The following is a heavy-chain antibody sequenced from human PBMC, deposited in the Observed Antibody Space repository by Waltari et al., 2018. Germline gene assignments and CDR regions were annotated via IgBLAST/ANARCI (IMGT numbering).Heavy chain of an antibody. CDR1: VFSLSHCD. V-gene: IGHV3-48*03. J-gene: IGHJ6*03. CDR3: ARPSTEYYYYYYYMDV. Sequence: EMHVVESGGGSVQPGGHVRLSCAASVFSLSHCDMNWIRQDPGKGLEWVSYISNSASTMYYADSVKGRFTISRDNAKNSLYLEMNSLRAEDTAIYYCARPSTEYYYYYYYMDVWGKGTTVTVS. CDR2: ISNSASTM.